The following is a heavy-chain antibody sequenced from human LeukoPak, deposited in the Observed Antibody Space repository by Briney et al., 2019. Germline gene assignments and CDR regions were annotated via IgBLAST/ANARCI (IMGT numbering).Heavy chain of an antibody. CDR2: ISAGNI. Sequence: ASVKVSCTASGYTFSDYPIHWLRQAPGQRFEWMGWISAGNIKYSQNFQDRVNITRDTSASTVYMELSSLTSADTAVYYCARVAYAMDVWGQGTTVVVSS. V-gene: IGHV1-3*01. D-gene: IGHD2-21*01. J-gene: IGHJ6*02. CDR3: ARVAYAMDV. CDR1: GYTFSDYP.